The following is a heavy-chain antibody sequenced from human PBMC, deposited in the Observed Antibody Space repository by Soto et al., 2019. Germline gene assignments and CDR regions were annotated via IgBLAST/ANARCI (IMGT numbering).Heavy chain of an antibody. J-gene: IGHJ6*02. CDR1: GFTFRTYT. Sequence: GGSLRLSCTSSGFTFRTYTMNWVRQAPGKGLEWVSGIRGFSPYTFYAESVKGRFTISRDNAKNSLHLQMDSLRAEDTAVYYCASDRGYDAHDYYYNAMDVWGQGTTVTVSS. D-gene: IGHD3-10*01. CDR3: ASDRGYDAHDYYYNAMDV. CDR2: IRGFSPYT. V-gene: IGHV3-21*01.